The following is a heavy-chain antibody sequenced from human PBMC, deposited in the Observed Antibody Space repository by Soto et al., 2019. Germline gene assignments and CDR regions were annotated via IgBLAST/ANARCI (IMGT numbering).Heavy chain of an antibody. V-gene: IGHV1-3*01. Sequence: GASVKVSCKASGYIFTNYAMHWVRQAPGQRLEWMGWINAANGNTKYSQKFQGRVTITTDTSASTAYMELSSVTAADTAMYFCARDFKRYSSSPGPLEYWGQGTLVTVSS. D-gene: IGHD6-6*01. J-gene: IGHJ4*02. CDR2: INAANGNT. CDR3: ARDFKRYSSSPGPLEY. CDR1: GYIFTNYA.